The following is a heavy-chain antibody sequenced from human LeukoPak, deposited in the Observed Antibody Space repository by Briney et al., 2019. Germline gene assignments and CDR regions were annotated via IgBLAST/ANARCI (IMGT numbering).Heavy chain of an antibody. D-gene: IGHD5-18*01. Sequence: GRSVRLSCAASGFTFSSYEMNWVRQAPGKGLEWVSYISSSGSTIYYADSVKGRFTISRVNAKNSLYLQMNSLRAEDTAVYYCASDSYGYGDYWGQGSLVTVSS. J-gene: IGHJ4*02. CDR2: ISSSGSTI. CDR1: GFTFSSYE. V-gene: IGHV3-48*03. CDR3: ASDSYGYGDY.